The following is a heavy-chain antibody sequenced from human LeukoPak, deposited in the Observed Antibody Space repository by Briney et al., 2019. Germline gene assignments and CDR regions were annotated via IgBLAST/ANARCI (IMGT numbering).Heavy chain of an antibody. V-gene: IGHV3-30*04. CDR2: ISFDGSNK. Sequence: GGSLRLSCAASGFTFSSYAMHWVRQAPGKGLEWVALISFDGSNKYYADSVKGRFTIPRDNSKNTLDLQMNSLRGEDTAVYYCARDQYGSGSYVFDYWGQGTLVTVSS. CDR3: ARDQYGSGSYVFDY. J-gene: IGHJ4*02. CDR1: GFTFSSYA. D-gene: IGHD3-10*01.